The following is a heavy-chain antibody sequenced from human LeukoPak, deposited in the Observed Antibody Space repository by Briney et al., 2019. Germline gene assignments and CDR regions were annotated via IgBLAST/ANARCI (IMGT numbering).Heavy chain of an antibody. V-gene: IGHV4-34*01. D-gene: IGHD1-1*01. CDR3: ARARMEGAFDI. J-gene: IGHJ3*02. CDR1: GGSSSGYY. CDR2: INHSGST. Sequence: SETLSLTCAVYGGSSSGYYWSWIRQPPGKGLEWIGEINHSGSTNYNPSLKSRVTISVDTSKNQFSLKLSSVTAADTAVYYCARARMEGAFDIWGQGTMVTVSS.